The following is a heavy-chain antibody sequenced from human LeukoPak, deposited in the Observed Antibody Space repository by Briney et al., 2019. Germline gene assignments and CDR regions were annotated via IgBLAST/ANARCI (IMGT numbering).Heavy chain of an antibody. CDR3: ASLIVVVPAAIQESLDY. Sequence: ASVKVSCKASGGAFSSYAISRVRQAPGQGLEWMGRIIPILGIANYAQKFQGRVTITVDKSTSTAYMELSSLRSEDTAVYYCASLIVVVPAAIQESLDYWGQGTLVTVSS. CDR1: GGAFSSYA. J-gene: IGHJ4*02. CDR2: IIPILGIA. V-gene: IGHV1-69*04. D-gene: IGHD2-2*02.